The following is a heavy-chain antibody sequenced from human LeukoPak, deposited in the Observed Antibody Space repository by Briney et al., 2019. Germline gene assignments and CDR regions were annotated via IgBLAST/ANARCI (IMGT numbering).Heavy chain of an antibody. CDR3: ARDWVHDYGADLLYNWFDP. CDR2: ISYDGSNK. J-gene: IGHJ5*02. CDR1: GFTFSSYA. D-gene: IGHD4-17*01. V-gene: IGHV3-30*04. Sequence: GGSLRLSCAASGFTFSSYAMHWVRQAPGKGLEWVAVISYDGSNKYYADSVKGRFTISRGNSKNTLYLQMNSLRAEDTAVYYCARDWVHDYGADLLYNWFDPWGQGTLVTVSS.